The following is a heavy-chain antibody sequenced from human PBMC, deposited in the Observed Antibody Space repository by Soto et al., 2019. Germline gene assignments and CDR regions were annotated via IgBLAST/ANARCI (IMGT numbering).Heavy chain of an antibody. CDR1: GYNFTKNW. CDR2: IYPGDSDT. Sequence: GESLKISCRGTGYNFTKNWIGWVRQMPGKGLEWMGIIYPGDSDTRYSPSFQGQVTISADKSISTAYLQWSSLKASDTAMYYCARRSYSSSWFLDVWGQGTTVTVSS. CDR3: ARRSYSSSWFLDV. J-gene: IGHJ6*02. V-gene: IGHV5-51*01. D-gene: IGHD6-13*01.